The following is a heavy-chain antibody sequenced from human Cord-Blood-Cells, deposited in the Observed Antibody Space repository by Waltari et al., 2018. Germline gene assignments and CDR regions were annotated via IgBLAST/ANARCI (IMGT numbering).Heavy chain of an antibody. CDR1: GGTFSSYA. CDR3: ARTHQRYSSSYYFDY. V-gene: IGHV1-69*01. D-gene: IGHD6-6*01. Sequence: QVQLVQSGAEVKKPGSSVKVSCKASGGTFSSYALSWVRPAPGQGLEWMGGIIPIFGTANYAQKFQGRVTITADESTSTAYMELSSLRSEDTAVYYCARTHQRYSSSYYFDYWGQGTLVTVSS. CDR2: IIPIFGTA. J-gene: IGHJ4*02.